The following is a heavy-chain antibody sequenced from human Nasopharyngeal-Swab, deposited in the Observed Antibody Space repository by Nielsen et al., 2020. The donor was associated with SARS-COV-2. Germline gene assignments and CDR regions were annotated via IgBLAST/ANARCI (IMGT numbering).Heavy chain of an antibody. CDR2: ISYDGSNK. J-gene: IGHJ4*02. Sequence: GGSLRLSCAASGFTFSSYGMHWVRQAPGKGLEWVAVISYDGSNKYYADSVKGRFTVSRDNSKNTLDLQMNSLRAEDTAIYYCGRRVKGDFDYWGQGTLVTVSS. V-gene: IGHV3-30*03. D-gene: IGHD3-16*01. CDR1: GFTFSSYG. CDR3: GRRVKGDFDY.